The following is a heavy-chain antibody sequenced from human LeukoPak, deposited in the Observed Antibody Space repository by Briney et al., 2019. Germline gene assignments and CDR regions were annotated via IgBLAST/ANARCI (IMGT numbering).Heavy chain of an antibody. J-gene: IGHJ4*02. CDR1: GGSISSGGYY. D-gene: IGHD3-16*01. Sequence: PSETLSLTCTVSGGSISSGGYYWSWIRQHPGKGLEWNGYIYYSGSTYYNPSLKSRVTISVDTSKNQFSLKLSSVTAADTAVYYCARDSGGSFDYWGQGTLVTVSS. CDR3: ARDSGGSFDY. V-gene: IGHV4-31*03. CDR2: IYYSGST.